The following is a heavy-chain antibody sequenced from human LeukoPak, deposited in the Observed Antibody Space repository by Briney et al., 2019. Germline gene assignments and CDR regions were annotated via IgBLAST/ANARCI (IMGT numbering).Heavy chain of an antibody. Sequence: SETLSLTCIVSGDSISSGSYYWSWIRQPAGKGLEWIGRFYTSGSTNYNPSLKSRVTILVDTSKNQFSLKLTSVTAADSAVYFCAREGWLQLDNWGQGILVTVSS. J-gene: IGHJ4*02. V-gene: IGHV4-61*02. D-gene: IGHD5-24*01. CDR1: GDSISSGSYY. CDR2: FYTSGST. CDR3: AREGWLQLDN.